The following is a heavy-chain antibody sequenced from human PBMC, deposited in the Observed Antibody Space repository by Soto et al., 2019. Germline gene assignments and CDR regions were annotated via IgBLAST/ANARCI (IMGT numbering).Heavy chain of an antibody. V-gene: IGHV1-69*02. Sequence: SVKVSCKASGGTFSSYSISWVRQAPGQGLEWMGRIIPLVDLSTYAQKLEGRVTITADKSASTAYMELSSLRSEDTAVYYCARVTAVAGNYFDYWGQGTQVTVSS. CDR2: IIPLVDLS. J-gene: IGHJ4*02. CDR1: GGTFSSYS. CDR3: ARVTAVAGNYFDY. D-gene: IGHD6-19*01.